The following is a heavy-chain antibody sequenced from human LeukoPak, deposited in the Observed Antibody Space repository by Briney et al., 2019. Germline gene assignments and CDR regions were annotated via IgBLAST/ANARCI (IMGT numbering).Heavy chain of an antibody. D-gene: IGHD3-9*01. V-gene: IGHV1-18*01. CDR1: GYTFTSYG. Sequence: ASVKVSCKASGYTFTSYGISWVRQAPGQGLEWMGWISAYNGNTNYAQKLQGRATMTTDTSTSTAYMELRSLRSDDTAVYYCARDLTYYDILTGYYIQGGWFDPWGQGTLVTVSS. J-gene: IGHJ5*02. CDR2: ISAYNGNT. CDR3: ARDLTYYDILTGYYIQGGWFDP.